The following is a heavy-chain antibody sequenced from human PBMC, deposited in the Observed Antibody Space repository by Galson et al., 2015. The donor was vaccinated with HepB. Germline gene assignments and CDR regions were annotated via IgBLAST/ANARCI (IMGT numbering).Heavy chain of an antibody. V-gene: IGHV5-51*03. CDR1: RYRFPNYW. CDR3: ARPNLPHYYYCLDI. J-gene: IGHJ6*02. Sequence: QSGAEVKKPGESLRISCKASRYRFPNYWIGWVRQVPGNGLEWVGIIFPHDSDTRYSPSFRGQVTISADKSISTVYLQWSSLKASYPAIYFCARPNLPHYYYCLDIWGPGTTVTVSS. CDR2: IFPHDSDT.